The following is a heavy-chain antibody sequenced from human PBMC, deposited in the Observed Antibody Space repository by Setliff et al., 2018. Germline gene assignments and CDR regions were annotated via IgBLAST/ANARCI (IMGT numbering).Heavy chain of an antibody. J-gene: IGHJ4*02. V-gene: IGHV3-7*01. CDR2: IKQDGSEK. D-gene: IGHD2-8*01. Sequence: GGSLRLSCAAAGFTFSSHWMNWVRRAPGKGLEWVAIIKQDGSEKYYVDSVKGRFTISRDNTRNSLHLQMNSLRAEDTAVYYCARNGGLDYWGQGALVTVSS. CDR1: GFTFSSHW. CDR3: ARNGGLDY.